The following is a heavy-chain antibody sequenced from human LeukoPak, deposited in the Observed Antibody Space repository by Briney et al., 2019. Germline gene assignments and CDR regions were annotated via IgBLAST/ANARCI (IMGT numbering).Heavy chain of an antibody. Sequence: PSETLSLTCTVSGGSISGYYWSWMRQPPGKGLEWIGYIYYSGSTNYNPSLKSRVTISVDTSKNQFSLKLSSVTAANTAVYYCARQPYYYDTLDYWGQGTLVTVSS. V-gene: IGHV4-59*08. CDR1: GGSISGYY. CDR2: IYYSGST. D-gene: IGHD3-22*01. J-gene: IGHJ4*02. CDR3: ARQPYYYDTLDY.